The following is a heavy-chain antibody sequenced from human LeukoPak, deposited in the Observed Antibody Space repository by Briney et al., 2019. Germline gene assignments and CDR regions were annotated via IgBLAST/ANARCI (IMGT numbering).Heavy chain of an antibody. J-gene: IGHJ4*02. CDR1: GSTFSSYW. V-gene: IGHV5-51*01. D-gene: IGHD3-3*01. Sequence: GESLRISCKGSGSTFSSYWIGWVRQMPEKGLEWMGIIYPGDSDTRYSPSLQGQVTISVDTSIGTAYLQWSSLKASDTAIYYCARQNDFRLDYWGQGTLVTVSS. CDR3: ARQNDFRLDY. CDR2: IYPGDSDT.